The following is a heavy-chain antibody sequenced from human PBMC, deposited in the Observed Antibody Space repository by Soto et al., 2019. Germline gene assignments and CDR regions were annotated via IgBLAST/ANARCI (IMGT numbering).Heavy chain of an antibody. Sequence: SVTVSCTASGGTFSSYAISWVRQAPGQGLEWMGGIIPIFGTANYAQKFQGRVTITADESTSTAYMELNSLRAEDTAVYYCARRGSGSYYDYWGQGTLVTVSS. V-gene: IGHV1-69*13. J-gene: IGHJ4*02. D-gene: IGHD1-26*01. CDR2: IIPIFGTA. CDR1: GGTFSSYA. CDR3: ARRGSGSYYDY.